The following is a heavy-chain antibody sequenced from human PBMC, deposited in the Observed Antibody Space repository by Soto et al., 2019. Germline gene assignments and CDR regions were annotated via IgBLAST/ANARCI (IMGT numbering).Heavy chain of an antibody. CDR1: GFTFSSYS. J-gene: IGHJ6*02. V-gene: IGHV3-21*01. CDR3: ARGGAARLSYYYGMDV. Sequence: VQLVESGGGLVKPGGSLRLSCAASGFTFSSYSMNWVRQAPGKGLEWVSSISSSSSYIYYADSVKGRFTISRDNAKNSLYLQMNSLRAEDTAVYYCARGGAARLSYYYGMDVWGQGTTVTVSS. D-gene: IGHD6-6*01. CDR2: ISSSSSYI.